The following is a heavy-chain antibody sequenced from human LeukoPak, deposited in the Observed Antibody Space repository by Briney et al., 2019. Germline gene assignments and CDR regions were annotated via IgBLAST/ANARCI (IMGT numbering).Heavy chain of an antibody. V-gene: IGHV3-48*02. Sequence: GGSLRLSCAASGFTFSIHSLNWVRQAPGRGLEWVSYITSRSTTKQYADSVKGRFTISRENAKNSLYLQMNSLRDEDTAVYYCARVQTSAFDIWGQGTMVTVSS. CDR3: ARVQTSAFDI. CDR2: ITSRSTTK. CDR1: GFTFSIHS. D-gene: IGHD1-1*01. J-gene: IGHJ3*02.